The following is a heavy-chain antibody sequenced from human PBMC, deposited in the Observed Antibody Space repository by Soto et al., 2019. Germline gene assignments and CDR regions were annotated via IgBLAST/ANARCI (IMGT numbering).Heavy chain of an antibody. CDR1: GFIFSEST. CDR2: VSTSGRST. V-gene: IGHV3-64D*06. J-gene: IGHJ4*02. Sequence: XGSLRLSCSASGFIFSESTIYWVRQVAGKGLEAISAVSTSGRSTYYADSVKDRFTISRDNSKNTLFPQMGSLRPEDTAIYYCVKQAHGLDGVAFDYWGQGTQVTVSS. CDR3: VKQAHGLDGVAFDY. D-gene: IGHD2-15*01.